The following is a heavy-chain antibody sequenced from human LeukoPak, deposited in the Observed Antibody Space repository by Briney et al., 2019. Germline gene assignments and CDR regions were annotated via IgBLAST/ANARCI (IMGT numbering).Heavy chain of an antibody. J-gene: IGHJ6*02. CDR2: INPNSGGT. CDR1: GYTFTGYY. D-gene: IGHD3-3*01. V-gene: IGHV1-2*06. Sequence: ASVKVSCKASGYTFTGYYMHWVRQAPGQRLEWMGRINPNSGGTNYAQKFQGRVTMTRDTSISTAYMELSRLRSDDTAVYYCARAALEWLQEAFYYYYGMDVWGQGTTVTVSS. CDR3: ARAALEWLQEAFYYYYGMDV.